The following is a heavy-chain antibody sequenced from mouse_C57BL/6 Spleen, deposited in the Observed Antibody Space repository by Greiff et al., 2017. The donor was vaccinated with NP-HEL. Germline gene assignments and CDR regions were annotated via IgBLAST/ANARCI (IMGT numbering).Heavy chain of an antibody. CDR1: GFNIKDDY. CDR3: TPIEDAMDY. V-gene: IGHV14-4*01. Sequence: VHVKQSGAELVRPGASVKLSCTASGFNIKDDYMHWVKQRPEQGLEWIGWIDPENGDTEYASKFQGKATITADTSSNTAYLQLSSLTSEDTAVYYCTPIEDAMDYWGQGTSVTVSS. J-gene: IGHJ4*01. CDR2: IDPENGDT.